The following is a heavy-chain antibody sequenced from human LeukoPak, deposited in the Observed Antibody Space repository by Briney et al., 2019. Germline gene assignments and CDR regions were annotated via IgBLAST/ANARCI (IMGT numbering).Heavy chain of an antibody. Sequence: PVGSLRLSCAASGFTFSSHTMSWVRQATGKGLEWVSGISGSGVNTYYANSVKGRFTISRDKFMNTLYLQMNSLRAEDTAVYYCARGRGLPVRPPNEGFLDYWGRGTLVTVSS. D-gene: IGHD6-6*01. CDR1: GFTFSSHT. CDR3: ARGRGLPVRPPNEGFLDY. V-gene: IGHV3-23*01. J-gene: IGHJ4*02. CDR2: ISGSGVNT.